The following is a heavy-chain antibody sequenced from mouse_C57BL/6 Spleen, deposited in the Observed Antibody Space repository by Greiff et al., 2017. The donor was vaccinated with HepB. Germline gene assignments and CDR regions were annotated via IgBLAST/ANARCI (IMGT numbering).Heavy chain of an antibody. CDR3: ARDYGSVYYAMDY. Sequence: EVQLQQSGPELVKPGASVKISCKASGYSFTGYYMHWVKQSSEKSLEWIGEINPSTGGTSYNQKFKGKATLTVDKSSSTAYMQLKSLTSEDSAVYYCARDYGSVYYAMDYWGQGTSVTVSS. J-gene: IGHJ4*01. CDR1: GYSFTGYY. CDR2: INPSTGGT. D-gene: IGHD1-1*01. V-gene: IGHV1-43*01.